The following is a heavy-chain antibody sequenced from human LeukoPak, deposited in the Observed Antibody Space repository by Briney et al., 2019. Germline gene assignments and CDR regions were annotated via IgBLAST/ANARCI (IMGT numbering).Heavy chain of an antibody. D-gene: IGHD2-2*01. V-gene: IGHV3-15*01. CDR1: GFTFSNAW. Sequence: GGSLKLSCAASGFTFSNAWTSWVRQAPGKGLEWVGRIKSKTDGGTTDYAAPVKGRFTISRDDSKNTLYLQMNSLKTEDTAVYYCTTGFVVVPAAIAMSAYWGQGTLVTVSS. J-gene: IGHJ4*02. CDR3: TTGFVVVPAAIAMSAY. CDR2: IKSKTDGGTT.